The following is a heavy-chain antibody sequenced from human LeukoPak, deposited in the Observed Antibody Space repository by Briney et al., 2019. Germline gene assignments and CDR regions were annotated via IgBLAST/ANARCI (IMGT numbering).Heavy chain of an antibody. CDR1: GFTFSSYE. Sequence: PGGSLRLSCAVFGFTFSSYEMNWVRQAPGKGLEWVSFISSSGGTIYYADSVKGRFTISRDNAKNSLYLQMNSLGAGDTAVYYCARDHLNLFDYWGQGTLVTVSS. J-gene: IGHJ4*02. V-gene: IGHV3-48*03. CDR2: ISSSGGTI. CDR3: ARDHLNLFDY.